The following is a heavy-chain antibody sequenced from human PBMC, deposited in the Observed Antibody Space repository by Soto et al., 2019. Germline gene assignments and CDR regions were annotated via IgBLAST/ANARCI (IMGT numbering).Heavy chain of an antibody. CDR2: IAFDGSQE. CDR1: GFSFNTSG. CDR3: ATKVRVTNYLYYGMDV. J-gene: IGHJ6*02. D-gene: IGHD2-21*02. Sequence: QVQLVESGGGVVQPGRALRLSCAASGFSFNTSGMHWVRQAPGKGLEWVAVIAFDGSQEFYGDSLRGRFTISRDNSKNTLFLQMKSLTPEDTAVYYCATKVRVTNYLYYGMDVWGQGPTVTVSS. V-gene: IGHV3-30*03.